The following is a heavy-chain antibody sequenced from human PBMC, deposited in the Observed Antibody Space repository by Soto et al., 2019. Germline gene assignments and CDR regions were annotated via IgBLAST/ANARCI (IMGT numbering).Heavy chain of an antibody. CDR2: ISGSGGST. CDR3: AKVRHCPNGVCYPASRPFLNGY. Sequence: GGSLRLSCAASGFTFSSYAMSWVRQAPGKGLEWVSAISGSGGSTYYADSVKGRFTISRDNSKNTLYLQMNSLRAEDTAVYYCAKVRHCPNGVCYPASRPFLNGYGGQGPLVTVSS. CDR1: GFTFSSYA. V-gene: IGHV3-23*01. D-gene: IGHD2-8*01. J-gene: IGHJ4*02.